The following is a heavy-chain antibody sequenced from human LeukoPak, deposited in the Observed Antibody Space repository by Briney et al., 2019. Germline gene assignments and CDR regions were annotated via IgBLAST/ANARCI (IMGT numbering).Heavy chain of an antibody. Sequence: PSETLSLTCAVSGYSFSSGYYWGWIRQPPGKGLEWIAVIFHSGTTSYNPSLTSRVTISLDTSKNQFSLRLRSVTAADTAVYFCARDNYGAFDYWGQGTLVTVSS. D-gene: IGHD4-11*01. J-gene: IGHJ4*02. V-gene: IGHV4-38-2*02. CDR2: IFHSGTT. CDR3: ARDNYGAFDY. CDR1: GYSFSSGYY.